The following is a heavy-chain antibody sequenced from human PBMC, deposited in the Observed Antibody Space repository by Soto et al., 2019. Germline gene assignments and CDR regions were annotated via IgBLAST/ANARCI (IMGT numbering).Heavy chain of an antibody. CDR1: GDSISSGGFS. J-gene: IGHJ4*02. V-gene: IGHV4-61*08. CDR2: IYYSGST. CDR3: ARRYGSAIDY. Sequence: SGTLSLTCAVSGDSISSGGFSWSWIRQPPGKGLEWIGYIYYSGSTNCNPSLKSRVTISVDTSKNQFSLKLSSVTAADTAVYYCARRYGSAIDYWGQGTLVTVSS. D-gene: IGHD1-26*01.